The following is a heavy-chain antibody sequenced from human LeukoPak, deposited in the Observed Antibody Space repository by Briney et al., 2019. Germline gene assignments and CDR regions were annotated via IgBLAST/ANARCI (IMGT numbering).Heavy chain of an antibody. CDR2: ISGGGGST. D-gene: IGHD3-22*01. CDR1: GFTFSSYG. J-gene: IGHJ4*02. Sequence: GGSLRLSCAASGFTFSSYGMSWVRQAPGKGLEWVSVISGGGGSTDYAGSVKGRFTISRDNSKNTLYLEMNSLGVDDTAVCYCAKDKELPDYYDTSGYFALWGQGTLVTVSS. CDR3: AKDKELPDYYDTSGYFAL. V-gene: IGHV3-23*01.